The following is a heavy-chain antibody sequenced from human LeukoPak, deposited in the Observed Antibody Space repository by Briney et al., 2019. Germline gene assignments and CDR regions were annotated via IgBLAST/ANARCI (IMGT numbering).Heavy chain of an antibody. CDR2: ISSSSSTI. CDR1: GFTFSNYE. D-gene: IGHD4-11*01. V-gene: IGHV3-48*01. CDR3: ATDNYEGYFDY. J-gene: IGHJ4*02. Sequence: PGGSLRLSCATSGFTFSNYEMNWVRQAPGKGLEWVSYISSSSSTIYYADSVKGRFTISRDNAKNSLYLQMNSLRAEDTAVYYCATDNYEGYFDYWGQGTLVTVSS.